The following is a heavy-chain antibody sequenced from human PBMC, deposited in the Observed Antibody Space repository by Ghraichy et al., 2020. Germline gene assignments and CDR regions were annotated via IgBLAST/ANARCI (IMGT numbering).Heavy chain of an antibody. D-gene: IGHD1-14*01. J-gene: IGHJ4*02. V-gene: IGHV4-30-4*01. Sequence: SQTLSLTCTVSGGSISSGDYYWSWIRQPPGKGLEWIGYIYYSGSTYYNPSLKSRVTISVDTSKNQFSLKLSSVTAADTAVYYCARVCRSVGFRYTYFDYWGQGTLVTVSS. CDR2: IYYSGST. CDR3: ARVCRSVGFRYTYFDY. CDR1: GGSISSGDYY.